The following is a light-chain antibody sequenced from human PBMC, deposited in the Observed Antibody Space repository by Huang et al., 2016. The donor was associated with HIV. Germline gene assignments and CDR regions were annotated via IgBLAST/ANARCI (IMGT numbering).Light chain of an antibody. CDR1: QSVSTN. V-gene: IGKV3-15*01. J-gene: IGKJ1*01. Sequence: EIVMTQSPATLSVSPGERATLSCRASQSVSTNLAWYQHKPGQPPRLLMYGASTRATGIPDRFSGSGSGTDFTLTITSLQSEDRAVYYCQQHNDWPRTFGQGTKVEI. CDR2: GAS. CDR3: QQHNDWPRT.